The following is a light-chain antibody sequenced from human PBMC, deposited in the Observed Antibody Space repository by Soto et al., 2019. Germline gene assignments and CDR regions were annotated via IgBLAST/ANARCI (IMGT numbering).Light chain of an antibody. CDR1: QSVSGY. CDR3: QQRSNWPST. V-gene: IGKV3-11*01. J-gene: IGKJ4*01. Sequence: EIVLTQSPATLSLSPGNRATLSFSASQSVSGYLAWYQQKPGQAPMLLIYAASNRATGIPDRLSGSGSGTDITLTNTSLETEDFAVYYCQQRSNWPSTFGGGTKVEI. CDR2: AAS.